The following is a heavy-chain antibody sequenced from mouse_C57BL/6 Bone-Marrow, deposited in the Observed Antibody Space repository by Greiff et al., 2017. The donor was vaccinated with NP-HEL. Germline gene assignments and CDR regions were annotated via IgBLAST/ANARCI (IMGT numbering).Heavy chain of an antibody. V-gene: IGHV1-76*01. CDR3: AREGAY. CDR1: GYTFTDYY. Sequence: VKLQQSGAELVRPGASVKLSCKASGYTFTDYYINWVKQRPGQGLEWIARIYPGSGNTYYNEKFKGKATLTAEKSSSTAYMQLSSLTSEDSAVYFCAREGAYWGQGTLVTVSA. CDR2: IYPGSGNT. J-gene: IGHJ3*01.